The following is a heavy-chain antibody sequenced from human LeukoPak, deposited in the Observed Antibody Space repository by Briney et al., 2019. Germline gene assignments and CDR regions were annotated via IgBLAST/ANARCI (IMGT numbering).Heavy chain of an antibody. CDR2: IIPIFGTA. D-gene: IGHD6-19*01. CDR3: ARRGHSSGWYYFDY. CDR1: GGTFSSYA. J-gene: IGHJ4*02. V-gene: IGHV1-69*06. Sequence: GSSVKVSCKASGGTFSSYAISWVRQPSGQGLEWMGGIIPIFGTANYAQKFQGRVTITADKSTSTAYMELSSLRSEDTAVYYCARRGHSSGWYYFDYWGQGTLVTVSS.